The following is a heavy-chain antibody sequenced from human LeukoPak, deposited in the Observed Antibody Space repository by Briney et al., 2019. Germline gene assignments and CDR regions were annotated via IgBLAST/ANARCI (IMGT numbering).Heavy chain of an antibody. CDR2: INPSGGST. Sequence: ASVKVSCKASGYTFTSYYVHWVRQAPGQGLEWMGIINPSGGSTSYAQKFQGRVTMTRDMSTSTVYMELSNLRSEDTAVYYCARSMTYYYDSSGYLTPIDDYWGQGTLVTVSS. CDR3: ARSMTYYYDSSGYLTPIDDY. CDR1: GYTFTSYY. J-gene: IGHJ4*02. D-gene: IGHD3-22*01. V-gene: IGHV1-46*01.